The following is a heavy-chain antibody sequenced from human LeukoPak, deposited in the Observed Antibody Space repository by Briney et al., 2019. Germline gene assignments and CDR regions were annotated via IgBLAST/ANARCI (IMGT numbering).Heavy chain of an antibody. D-gene: IGHD3-16*01. V-gene: IGHV3-21*01. CDR1: GFTFSSYS. CDR3: ARDLGDTYAFDI. CDR2: ISSSSSYI. Sequence: PGGSLRLSCAASGFTFSSYSMNWVRQAPGKGLEWVSSISSSSSYIYYADSVKGRFTISRDNAKNSLYLQMNSLRADDTAVYYCARDLGDTYAFDIWGQGTMVTVSS. J-gene: IGHJ3*02.